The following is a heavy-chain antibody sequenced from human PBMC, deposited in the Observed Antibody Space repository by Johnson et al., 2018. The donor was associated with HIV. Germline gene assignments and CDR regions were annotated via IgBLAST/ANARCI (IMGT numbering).Heavy chain of an antibody. V-gene: IGHV3-11*04. CDR3: ARARSIVVVPAAICSYAFDI. D-gene: IGHD2-2*01. CDR2: ISGSGSYR. Sequence: QVQLVESGGGLVQPGGSLRLSCAASGFTFSDYYMSWIRQAPGKGLEWVSYISGSGSYRDYSDSVKGRFTISRDNAKNTLYLQMNSLRAEETAVYYCARARSIVVVPAAICSYAFDIWGQGTMVTVSS. J-gene: IGHJ3*02. CDR1: GFTFSDYY.